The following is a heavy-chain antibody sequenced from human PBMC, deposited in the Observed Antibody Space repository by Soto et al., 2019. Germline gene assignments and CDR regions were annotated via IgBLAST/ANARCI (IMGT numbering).Heavy chain of an antibody. Sequence: VQLVESGGGVVQPGRSLRLSCAASGFTFSSYGMHWVRQAPGKGLEWVAVIWYDGSNKYYADSVKGRFTISRDNSKNTLYLQMNSLRAEDTAVYYCARDSSSSWTWFDYWGQGTLVTVSS. CDR3: ARDSSSSWTWFDY. J-gene: IGHJ4*02. CDR1: GFTFSSYG. V-gene: IGHV3-33*01. D-gene: IGHD6-13*01. CDR2: IWYDGSNK.